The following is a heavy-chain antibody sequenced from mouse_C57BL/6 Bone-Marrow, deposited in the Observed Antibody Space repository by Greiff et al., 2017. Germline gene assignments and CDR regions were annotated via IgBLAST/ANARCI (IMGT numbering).Heavy chain of an antibody. CDR1: GYTFTSYW. V-gene: IGHV1-55*01. D-gene: IGHD2-5*01. J-gene: IGHJ4*01. CDR2: IYPGSGST. Sequence: VQLQQPGAELVKPGASVKMSCKASGYTFTSYWITWVKQRPGQGLEWIGDIYPGSGSTNYNEKFKSKATLTVDTSSSTAYMQLSSLTSEDSAVYYCARSGSNYLYAMDYWGQGTSVTVSS. CDR3: ARSGSNYLYAMDY.